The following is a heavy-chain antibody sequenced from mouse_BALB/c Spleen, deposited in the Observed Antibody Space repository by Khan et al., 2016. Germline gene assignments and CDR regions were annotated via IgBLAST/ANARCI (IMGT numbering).Heavy chain of an antibody. CDR3: AREGLNYDDAMDY. Sequence: QVRLQQSGAELVRPGVSVKISCKGSGYTFTDYAIHWVKQSHAKSLEWIGVISTYYGDTTYNQKFEGKATMTVDKSSSTAYLELARLTSEDSAIYYCAREGLNYDDAMDYWGQGTSVTVSS. CDR1: GYTFTDYA. J-gene: IGHJ4*01. CDR2: ISTYYGDT. V-gene: IGHV1S137*01. D-gene: IGHD2-1*01.